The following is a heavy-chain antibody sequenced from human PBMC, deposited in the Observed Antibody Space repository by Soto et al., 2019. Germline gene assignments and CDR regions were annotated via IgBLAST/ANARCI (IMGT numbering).Heavy chain of an antibody. Sequence: GASVKVSCKASGYTFTSYGISWVRQAPGQGLEWMGWISAYNGNTNYAQKLQGRVTMTTDTSTSTAYMELRSLRSDDTAVYYCARGEKPTWIGGVGAKPDTWGQGTPATVPS. CDR2: ISAYNGNT. V-gene: IGHV1-18*01. D-gene: IGHD1-26*01. CDR3: ARGEKPTWIGGVGAKPDT. CDR1: GYTFTSYG. J-gene: IGHJ5*01.